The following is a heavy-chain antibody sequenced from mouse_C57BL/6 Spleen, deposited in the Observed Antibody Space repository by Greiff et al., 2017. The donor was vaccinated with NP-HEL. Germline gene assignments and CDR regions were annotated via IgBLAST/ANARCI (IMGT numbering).Heavy chain of an antibody. Sequence: QVHVKQSGPGLVQPSQSLSITCTVSGFSLTSYGVHWVRQSPGKGLEWLGVIWSGGSTDYNAAFISRLSISKDNSKSQVFFKMNSLQADDTAIYYCARNRDYYGSPYFDYWGQGTTLTVSS. CDR1: GFSLTSYG. V-gene: IGHV2-2*01. CDR2: IWSGGST. CDR3: ARNRDYYGSPYFDY. D-gene: IGHD1-1*01. J-gene: IGHJ2*01.